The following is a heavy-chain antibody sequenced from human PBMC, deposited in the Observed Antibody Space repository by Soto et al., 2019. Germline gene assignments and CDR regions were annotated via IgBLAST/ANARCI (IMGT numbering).Heavy chain of an antibody. CDR2: ITGRGDDT. Sequence: EVQLLESGGGLVQPGGSLRLSCAASGFTFASYTLSWVRQAPGKGLEWVSGITGRGDDTFYADSVKGRITVSRDNAKHTLFLQMNSLRAEDTSVYYCARGDDYGDLGAFDIWGRGTMVAVSS. CDR1: GFTFASYT. D-gene: IGHD4-17*01. J-gene: IGHJ3*02. V-gene: IGHV3-23*01. CDR3: ARGDDYGDLGAFDI.